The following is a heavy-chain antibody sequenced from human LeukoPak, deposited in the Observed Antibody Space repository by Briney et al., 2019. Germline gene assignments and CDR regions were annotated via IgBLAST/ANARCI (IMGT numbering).Heavy chain of an antibody. CDR2: IRYDGSNK. D-gene: IGHD3-10*01. CDR1: GFTFSSYG. CDR3: AKDGYGSGSSPNYFDY. J-gene: IGHJ4*02. Sequence: GGSLRLSCAASGFTFSSYGMHWVRQAPGKGLEWVAFIRYDGSNKYYADSVKGRFTISRDNSKNTLYLQMNSLRAEDTAVYYCAKDGYGSGSSPNYFDYWGQGTLVTVSS. V-gene: IGHV3-30*02.